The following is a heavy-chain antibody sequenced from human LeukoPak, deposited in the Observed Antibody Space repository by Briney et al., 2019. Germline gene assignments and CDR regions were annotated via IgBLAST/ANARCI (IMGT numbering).Heavy chain of an antibody. J-gene: IGHJ4*02. CDR1: GVNVSSKY. V-gene: IGHV3-53*01. Sequence: GRSLRLSCAASGVNVSSKYMSCVRRAPGKGLEWVSLIYSGGNTYYADSVKGRFTISRDNSKNTLYLQMNSLRAEDTAVYYCAGDSYTLLHYWGQGTLVTVSS. CDR2: IYSGGNT. D-gene: IGHD1-26*01. CDR3: AGDSYTLLHY.